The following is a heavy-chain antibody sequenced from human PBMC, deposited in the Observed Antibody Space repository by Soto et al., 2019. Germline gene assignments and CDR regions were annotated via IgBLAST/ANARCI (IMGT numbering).Heavy chain of an antibody. J-gene: IGHJ6*02. CDR2: IYHSGST. Sequence: SETLSLTCAVSGGSISSSNWWRWVRQPPGKGLEWIGEIYHSGSTNYNPSLKSRVTISVDKSKNQFSLKLSSVTAADTAVYYCARGGQYYYYGMDVWGQGTTVTVSS. CDR1: GGSISSSNW. V-gene: IGHV4-4*02. D-gene: IGHD3-16*01. CDR3: ARGGQYYYYGMDV.